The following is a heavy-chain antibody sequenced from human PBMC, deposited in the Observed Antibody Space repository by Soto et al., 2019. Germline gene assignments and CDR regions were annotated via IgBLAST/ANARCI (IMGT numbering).Heavy chain of an antibody. CDR1: GYTFTSYA. CDR2: INAGNGNT. CDR3: ARVPITMIGVVTDRYYYGMDV. V-gene: IGHV1-3*01. D-gene: IGHD3-22*01. Sequence: GASVKVSCKASGYTFTSYAMHWVRQAPGQRLEWMGWINAGNGNTKYSQKFQGRVTITRDTSASTAYMELRSLRSDDTAVYYCARVPITMIGVVTDRYYYGMDVWGQGTTVTVSS. J-gene: IGHJ6*02.